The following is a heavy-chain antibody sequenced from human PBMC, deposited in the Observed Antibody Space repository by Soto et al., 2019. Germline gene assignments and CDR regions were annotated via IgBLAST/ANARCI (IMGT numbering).Heavy chain of an antibody. V-gene: IGHV3-23*01. CDR1: GFTFSSYA. J-gene: IGHJ4*02. CDR2: ISGSGGST. CDR3: ANGMWRYSYGDIDY. Sequence: PGGSLRLSCAASGFTFSSYAMSWVRQAPGKGLEWVSAISGSGGSTYYADSVKGRFTISRDNSKNTLYLQMNSLRAEDTAVYYCANGMWRYSYGDIDYWGQGFLVTVS. D-gene: IGHD5-18*01.